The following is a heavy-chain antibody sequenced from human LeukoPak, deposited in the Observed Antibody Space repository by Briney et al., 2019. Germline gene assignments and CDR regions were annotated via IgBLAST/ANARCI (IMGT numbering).Heavy chain of an antibody. D-gene: IGHD6-13*01. V-gene: IGHV4-39*07. CDR3: ARRAGSSFDY. J-gene: IGHJ4*02. CDR1: GGSISSSSYY. CDR2: VYYTGTT. Sequence: PSETLSLTCNVSGGSISSSSYYWGWIRQPPGKGLEWLGNVYYTGTTYYNPSLESRVTISVDTSNNQFSLRLSSVTAADTAIYYCARRAGSSFDYWGQGTLVTVSS.